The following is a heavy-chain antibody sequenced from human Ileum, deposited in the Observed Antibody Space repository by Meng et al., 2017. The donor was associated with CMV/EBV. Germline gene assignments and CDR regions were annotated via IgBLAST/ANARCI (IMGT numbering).Heavy chain of an antibody. CDR1: GFAFGDHV. V-gene: IGHV3-49*04. D-gene: IGHD3-3*01. CDR3: SFWSGYQYLEN. Sequence: LKISCTTSGFAFGDHVMSWVRQAPGKGLEWLGCIKSKAHGGATEYATAVEGRITISRDELKSIAYLQINSLQAEDTAMYYCSFWSGYQYLENWGQGSLVTVSS. CDR2: IKSKAHGGAT. J-gene: IGHJ4*02.